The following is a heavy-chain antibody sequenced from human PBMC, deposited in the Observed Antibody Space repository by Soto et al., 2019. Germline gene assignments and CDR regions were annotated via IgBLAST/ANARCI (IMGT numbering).Heavy chain of an antibody. V-gene: IGHV4-61*01. J-gene: IGHJ6*03. CDR1: GGSVSSGSYY. CDR2: IYYSGST. Sequence: SETLSLTCTVSGGSVSSGSYYWSWIRQPPGKGLEWIGYIYYSGSTNYNPSLKSRVTISVDTSKNQFSLKLSSVTAADTAVYYCARERSADYSNYEGYYYYMDVWGKGTTVTVSS. D-gene: IGHD4-4*01. CDR3: ARERSADYSNYEGYYYYMDV.